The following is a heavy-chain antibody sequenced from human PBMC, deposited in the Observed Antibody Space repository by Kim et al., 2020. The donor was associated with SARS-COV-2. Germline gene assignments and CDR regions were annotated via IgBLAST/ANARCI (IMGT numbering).Heavy chain of an antibody. CDR1: GFTFSSYG. CDR2: ISYDGSNK. CDR3: ANGDYYGFGGYGMDV. Sequence: GGSLRLSCAASGFTFSSYGMHWVRQAPGKGLEWVAVISYDGSNKYYADSVKGRFTISRDNSKNTLYLQMNSLRAEDTAVYYCANGDYYGFGGYGMDVWGQGTTVTVSS. D-gene: IGHD3-10*01. J-gene: IGHJ6*02. V-gene: IGHV3-30*18.